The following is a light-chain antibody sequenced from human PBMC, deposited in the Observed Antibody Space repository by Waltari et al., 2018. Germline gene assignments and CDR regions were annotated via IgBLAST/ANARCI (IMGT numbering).Light chain of an antibody. Sequence: IQLTQSPSSLSASVGDSVTITCRASQGISSNLAWYQQKPGKAPTLLIYAASTLQSGVPSRFSGSGSGTDFTLTISSLQPEDFATYYCQQLNSYPLTFGQGTKVEI. J-gene: IGKJ1*01. V-gene: IGKV1-9*01. CDR3: QQLNSYPLT. CDR2: AAS. CDR1: QGISSN.